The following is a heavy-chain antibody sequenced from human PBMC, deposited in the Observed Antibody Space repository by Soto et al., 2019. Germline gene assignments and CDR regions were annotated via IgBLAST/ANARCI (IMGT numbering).Heavy chain of an antibody. V-gene: IGHV4-31*03. CDR3: ARDGGLDYGDYGGRFDP. CDR2: IYYSGST. J-gene: IGHJ5*02. Sequence: QVQLQESGPGLVKPSQTLSLTCTVSGGSISSGCYYWSWIRQHPGKGLEWIGYIYYSGSTYYNPSLKSRVTISVDTSKNQFALKLSSVTAADTAVYYCARDGGLDYGDYGGRFDPWGQGTLVTVSS. D-gene: IGHD4-17*01. CDR1: GGSISSGCYY.